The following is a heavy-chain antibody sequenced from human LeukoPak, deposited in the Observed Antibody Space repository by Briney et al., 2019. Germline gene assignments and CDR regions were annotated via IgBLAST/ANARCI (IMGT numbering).Heavy chain of an antibody. D-gene: IGHD3-10*01. J-gene: IGHJ3*02. CDR3: ATTMVRGVPDTFDI. CDR1: GYTFTDYY. Sequence: ASVKVSCKASGYTFTDYYMHWVGQAPGQRLEWMGWLNPNSGGTLFAQKFQGRVSMTRDTSITTVYMDVTSLRSDDTAVCYCATTMVRGVPDTFDIWGQGTMVTVSS. CDR2: LNPNSGGT. V-gene: IGHV1-2*02.